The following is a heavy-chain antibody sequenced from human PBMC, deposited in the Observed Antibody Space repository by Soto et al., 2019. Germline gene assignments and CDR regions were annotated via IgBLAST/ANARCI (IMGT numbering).Heavy chain of an antibody. Sequence: SQTLSLTCAIAGDSVSSNSAAWNWIRQSPSRGLEWLGRTYYRSKWYNDYAKSVKSRISIIPDTSKNQFSLQLNSMTPEDTAVYYGARMLAGLEYGMDVCGQRSSGIVSS. CDR1: GDSVSSNSAA. V-gene: IGHV6-1*01. CDR3: ARMLAGLEYGMDV. D-gene: IGHD2-8*01. CDR2: TYYRSKWYN. J-gene: IGHJ6*02.